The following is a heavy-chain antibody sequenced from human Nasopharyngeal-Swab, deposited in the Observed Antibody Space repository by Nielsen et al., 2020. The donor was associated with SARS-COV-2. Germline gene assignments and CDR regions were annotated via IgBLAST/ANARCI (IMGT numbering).Heavy chain of an antibody. V-gene: IGHV4-31*03. CDR1: GGSISSGGYY. CDR2: IYYSGST. J-gene: IGHJ4*02. CDR3: ASGPRETGDIQSYYFDY. D-gene: IGHD7-27*01. Sequence: SETLSLTCTVSGGSISSGGYYWSWIRQHPGKGLEWIGYIYYSGSTYYNPSLKSRVTISVDKSKNQFSLKLSSVTAADTAVYYCASGPRETGDIQSYYFDYWGQGTLVTVSS.